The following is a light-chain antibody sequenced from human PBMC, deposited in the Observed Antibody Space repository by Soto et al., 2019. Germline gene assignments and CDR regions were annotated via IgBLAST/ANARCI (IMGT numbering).Light chain of an antibody. CDR1: RSDIGSNY. J-gene: IGLJ2*01. V-gene: IGLV1-47*01. Sequence: QSVLTQPPSASGTPGQRVTISCSGSRSDIGSNYVYWYQHLPGMAPKLLIYRNDQRPSGVPDRISGSKSGTSASLAIIGLRSEDEAEYYCASWDDSLSVPIFGGGTKLPS. CDR3: ASWDDSLSVPI. CDR2: RND.